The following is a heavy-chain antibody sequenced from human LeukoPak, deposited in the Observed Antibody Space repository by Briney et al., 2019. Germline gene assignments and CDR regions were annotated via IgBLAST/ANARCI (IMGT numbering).Heavy chain of an antibody. V-gene: IGHV4-4*07. J-gene: IGHJ5*02. CDR3: AREGGDPRWLDP. CDR2: INTSGST. Sequence: SETLSLTCTVSGGSISSYYWTWIRQSAGKGLEWIGRINTSGSTNYNPSLRSRVTMSVNTSKNQFSLNLTSVTAADTAVYSCAREGGDPRWLDPWGQGTLVTVSS. D-gene: IGHD6-25*01. CDR1: GGSISSYY.